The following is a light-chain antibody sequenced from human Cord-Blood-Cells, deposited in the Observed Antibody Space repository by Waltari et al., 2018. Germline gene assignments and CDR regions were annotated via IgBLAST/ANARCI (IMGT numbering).Light chain of an antibody. Sequence: QSALTQPRSVSGSPGQSVTISCTGTSSAVGGSNHVSGYQQHPGKAPKLMIYDVSKRPSGVPDRFSGSKSGNTASLTISGLQAEDEADYYCCSYAGSYTSYVFGTGTKVTVL. CDR3: CSYAGSYTSYV. CDR1: SSAVGGSNH. V-gene: IGLV2-11*01. J-gene: IGLJ1*01. CDR2: DVS.